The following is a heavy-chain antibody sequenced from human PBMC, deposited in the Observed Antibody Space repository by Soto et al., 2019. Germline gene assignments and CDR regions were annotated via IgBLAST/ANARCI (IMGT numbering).Heavy chain of an antibody. CDR3: AKVPSGGSYYFDY. CDR2: ISYDGSNK. J-gene: IGHJ4*02. D-gene: IGHD2-15*01. V-gene: IGHV3-30*18. Sequence: QVQLVESGGGVVQPGRSLRLSCAASGFTFSSYGMHWVRQAPGKGLEWVAVISYDGSNKYYADSVKGRFTISRDSSKNTLYLQMNSLRAEDTAVYYCAKVPSGGSYYFDYWGQGTLVTVSS. CDR1: GFTFSSYG.